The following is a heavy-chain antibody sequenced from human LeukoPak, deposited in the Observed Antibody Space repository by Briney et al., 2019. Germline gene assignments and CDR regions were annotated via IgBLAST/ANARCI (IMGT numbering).Heavy chain of an antibody. D-gene: IGHD3-22*01. CDR2: IYYSGST. Sequence: SQTLSLTCTVSGGSISSGDYYWGWIRQPPGKGLEWIGSIYYSGSTYHNPSLESRFTISVDPSKNQFSLKLSSVTAADTAVYYCARPYDSSGYYYEGDYWGQGTLVTVSS. CDR3: ARPYDSSGYYYEGDY. CDR1: GGSISSGDYY. J-gene: IGHJ4*02. V-gene: IGHV4-39*01.